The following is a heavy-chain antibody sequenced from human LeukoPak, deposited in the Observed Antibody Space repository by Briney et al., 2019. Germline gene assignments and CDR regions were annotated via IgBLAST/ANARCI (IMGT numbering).Heavy chain of an antibody. CDR1: GFTFSGSA. V-gene: IGHV3-73*01. CDR2: IDKKDNFYAT. D-gene: IGHD1-26*01. CDR3: TRDSGTYNWLDP. Sequence: QPGGSLKLSCSPSGFTFSGSAIHWVPQSSGKAREWVGHIDKKDNFYATTSAASVTARFTISRDDSQKTAYLQMNSLKTEDTALYYCTRDSGTYNWLDPWGQGTLVTISS. J-gene: IGHJ5*02.